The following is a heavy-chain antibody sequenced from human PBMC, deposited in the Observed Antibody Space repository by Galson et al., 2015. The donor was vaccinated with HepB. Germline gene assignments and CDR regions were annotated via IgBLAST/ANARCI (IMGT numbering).Heavy chain of an antibody. CDR2: IYSSGRT. D-gene: IGHD6-19*01. CDR3: VRDRSLYGWYKSHAFDI. Sequence: SLRLSCAASGFTVYSNYMSWVRQAPGKGLQWVSVIYSSGRTYYADSVKGRFTISRHNSKSTLYLQMDSLRTEDTAVYYCVRDRSLYGWYKSHAFDIWGQGTMVTVSS. CDR1: GFTVYSNY. V-gene: IGHV3-53*04. J-gene: IGHJ3*02.